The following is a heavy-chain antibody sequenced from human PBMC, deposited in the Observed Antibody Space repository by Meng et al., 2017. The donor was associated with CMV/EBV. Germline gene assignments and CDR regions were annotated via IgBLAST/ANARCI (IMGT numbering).Heavy chain of an antibody. J-gene: IGHJ5*02. CDR1: GYTFTGYY. Sequence: ASVKVSCKASGYTFTGYYMHWVRQAPGQGLEWMGWINPNSGGTNYAQKFQGRVTMTRDTSISTAYMELSRLRSDDTAVYYCAGTCTSCNNWCDPWGQGTLVTVSS. CDR3: AGTCTSCNNWCDP. D-gene: IGHD2-2*01. CDR2: INPNSGGT. V-gene: IGHV1-2*02.